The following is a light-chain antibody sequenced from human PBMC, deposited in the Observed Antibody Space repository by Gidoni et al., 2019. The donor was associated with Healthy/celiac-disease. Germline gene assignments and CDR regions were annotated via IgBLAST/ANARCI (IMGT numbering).Light chain of an antibody. CDR2: DDS. CDR3: QVWDSSSDHAV. V-gene: IGLV3-21*03. Sequence: SYVLPQPPSVSVAPGKTARITCGGNNIGSKSVHWYQQEPGQAPVLVVYDDSDRPSGIPARFAGSNSGNTATLTISRVEAGDEADYYCQVWDSSSDHAVFGGGTQLTVL. J-gene: IGLJ7*01. CDR1: NIGSKS.